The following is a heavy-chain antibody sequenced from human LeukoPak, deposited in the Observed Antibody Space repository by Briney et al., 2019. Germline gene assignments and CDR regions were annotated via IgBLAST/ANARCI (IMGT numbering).Heavy chain of an antibody. J-gene: IGHJ4*02. V-gene: IGHV3-74*01. CDR2: IGDDRSSR. D-gene: IGHD6-19*01. Sequence: PGGSLRLSCAAPGFTLSSSWMHWVRQAPGKGLVWVSRIGDDRSSRIYADSVKGRFTMSRDNAKNSLYLQMNSLRAEDTAVYYCARGTSGWYRYYFDYWGQGTLVTVSS. CDR1: GFTLSSSW. CDR3: ARGTSGWYRYYFDY.